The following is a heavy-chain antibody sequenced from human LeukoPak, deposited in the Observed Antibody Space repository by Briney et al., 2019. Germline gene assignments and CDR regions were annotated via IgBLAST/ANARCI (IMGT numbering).Heavy chain of an antibody. CDR2: IIPILGIA. Sequence: SVKVSCKASGGTFSSYAISWVRQAPGQGLEWMGRIIPILGIANYAQKFQGRVTITADKSTSTAYMELSSLRSEDTAVYYCAWGTIFHHLDYWGQGTLVTVSS. V-gene: IGHV1-69*04. CDR3: AWGTIFHHLDY. J-gene: IGHJ4*02. CDR1: GGTFSSYA. D-gene: IGHD3-3*01.